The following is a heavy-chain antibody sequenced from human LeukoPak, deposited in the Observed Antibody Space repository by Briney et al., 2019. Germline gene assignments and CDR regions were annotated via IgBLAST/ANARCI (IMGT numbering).Heavy chain of an antibody. CDR1: GFTFSSYG. CDR2: IGGRDGST. Sequence: GGSLRLSCAASGFTFSSYGMSWVRQAPGKGLEWVSAIGGRDGSTYYADSVKGRFTISRDNSKNMLYLQMNSLRAEDTAMYHCARQMGESTNFDNWGQGTLVTVSS. V-gene: IGHV3-23*01. CDR3: ARQMGESTNFDN. J-gene: IGHJ4*02. D-gene: IGHD2-2*01.